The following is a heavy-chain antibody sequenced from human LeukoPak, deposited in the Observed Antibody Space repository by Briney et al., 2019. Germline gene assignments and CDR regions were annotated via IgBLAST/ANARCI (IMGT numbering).Heavy chain of an antibody. J-gene: IGHJ6*03. CDR2: IYYSWST. CDR3: ASVANRYYMDV. V-gene: IGHV4-39*01. CDR1: GGSISSSSYY. Sequence: SETLSLTCTVSGGSISSSSYYWGWLRQPPGTGLEWIGSIYYSWSTYYNPSLKSRVTISVDTSKNQFSLKLSSVTAADTAVYYCASVANRYYMDVWGKGTTVTISS. D-gene: IGHD1-14*01.